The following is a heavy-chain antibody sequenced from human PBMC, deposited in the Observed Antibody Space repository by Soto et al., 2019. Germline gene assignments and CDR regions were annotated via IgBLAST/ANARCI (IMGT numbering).Heavy chain of an antibody. CDR2: IYYSGST. CDR1: GGSISSSSYY. J-gene: IGHJ4*02. V-gene: IGHV4-39*01. CDR3: ARRVDTAMVNRGFFDY. D-gene: IGHD5-18*01. Sequence: SETLSLTCPVSGGSISSSSYYWGWIRQPPGKGLEWIGSIYYSGSTYYNPSLKSRVTISVDTSKNQFSLKLSSVTAADTAVYYCARRVDTAMVNRGFFDYWGQGTLVTVSS.